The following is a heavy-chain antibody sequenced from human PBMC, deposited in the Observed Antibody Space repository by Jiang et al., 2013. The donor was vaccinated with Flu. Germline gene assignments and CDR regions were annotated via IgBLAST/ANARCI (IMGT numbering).Heavy chain of an antibody. V-gene: IGHV4-39*07. CDR1: GGSISSSGFY. D-gene: IGHD2-21*01. J-gene: IGHJ3*01. Sequence: GSGLVKPSETLSLTCTVSGGSISSSGFYWGWIRQPPGKGLEWIGNIYYSGSTYYNPSLKSRVTISLDTSKNQFSLKPSSVTAADTAVYYCAREYSAFDFWGQGTMVTVSS. CDR3: AREYSAFDF. CDR2: IYYSGST.